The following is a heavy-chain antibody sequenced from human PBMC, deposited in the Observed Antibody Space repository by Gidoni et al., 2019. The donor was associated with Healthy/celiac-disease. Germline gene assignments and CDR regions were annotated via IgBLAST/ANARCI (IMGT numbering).Heavy chain of an antibody. V-gene: IGHV4-59*08. CDR2: IYYSGST. CDR1: GGSISRYY. Sequence: QVQLQESGPGLVKPSETLSPVCTVSGGSISRYYWSWIRQPPGKGLAWIGYIYYSGSTNYNPSLKSRVTISVDTSKNQFSLKLSSVTAADTAVYYCARQSETSYDFWSGYPNYYYYGMDVWGQGTTVTVSS. D-gene: IGHD3-3*01. CDR3: ARQSETSYDFWSGYPNYYYYGMDV. J-gene: IGHJ6*02.